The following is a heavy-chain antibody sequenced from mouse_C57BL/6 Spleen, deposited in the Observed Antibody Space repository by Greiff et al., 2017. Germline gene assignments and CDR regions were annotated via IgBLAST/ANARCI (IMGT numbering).Heavy chain of an antibody. D-gene: IGHD3-2*02. CDR3: ARFAQATFYAMDY. V-gene: IGHV1-76*01. CDR1: GYTFTDYY. CDR2: IYPGSGNT. Sequence: VQLQQSGAELVRPGASVKLSCKASGYTFTDYYINWVKQRPGQGLEWIARIYPGSGNTYYNEKFKGKATLTAEKSSSTAFMQLSSLTSEDSAVYFCARFAQATFYAMDYWGQGTSVTVSS. J-gene: IGHJ4*01.